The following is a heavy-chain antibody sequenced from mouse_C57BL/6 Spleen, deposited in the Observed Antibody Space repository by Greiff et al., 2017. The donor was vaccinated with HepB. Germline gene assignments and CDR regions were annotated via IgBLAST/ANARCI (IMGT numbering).Heavy chain of an antibody. CDR3: AREAGTWYFDV. CDR2: IHPNSGST. CDR1: GYTFTSYW. V-gene: IGHV1-64*01. D-gene: IGHD4-1*01. Sequence: QVQLQQSGAELVKPGASVKLSCKASGYTFTSYWMHWVKQRPGQGLEWIGMIHPNSGSTNYNEKFKSKATLTVDKSSSTAYMQLSSLTSEDSAVYYCAREAGTWYFDVWGTGTTVTVSS. J-gene: IGHJ1*03.